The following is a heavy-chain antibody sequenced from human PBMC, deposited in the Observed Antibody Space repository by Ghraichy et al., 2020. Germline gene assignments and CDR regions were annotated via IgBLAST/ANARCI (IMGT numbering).Heavy chain of an antibody. CDR3: AKDVVGYSSGWFDY. CDR2: ISYDGSNK. V-gene: IGHV3-30*18. J-gene: IGHJ4*02. CDR1: GFTFSSYG. D-gene: IGHD6-19*01. Sequence: GGSLRLSCAASGFTFSSYGMHWVRQAPGKGLEWVAVISYDGSNKYYADSVKGRFTISRDNSKNTLYLQMNSLRAEDTAVYYCAKDVVGYSSGWFDYWGQGPLVTVSS.